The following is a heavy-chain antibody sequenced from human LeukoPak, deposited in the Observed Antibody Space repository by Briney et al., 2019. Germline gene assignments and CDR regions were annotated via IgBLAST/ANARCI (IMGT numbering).Heavy chain of an antibody. CDR2: ISGSGGST. CDR1: GFTFSSYA. V-gene: IGHV3-23*01. J-gene: IGHJ4*02. CDR3: AKESLGYGDYEWSDY. D-gene: IGHD4-17*01. Sequence: PGGSLRLSCAASGFTFSSYAMSWVRRAPGKGLEWVSAISGSGGSTYYADSVKGRFTISRDNSKNTLYLQMNSLRAEDTAVYYCAKESLGYGDYEWSDYWGQGTLVTVSS.